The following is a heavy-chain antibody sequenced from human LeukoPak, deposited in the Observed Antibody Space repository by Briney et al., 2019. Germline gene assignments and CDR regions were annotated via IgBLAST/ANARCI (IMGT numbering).Heavy chain of an antibody. Sequence: PGESLRLSCAASGFTFSDYSMNRVRQAPGKGLEWVSYIDGSGDTIYYADSVKGRFTISRDNAKNSLDLQMNSLRDEDTAVYYCSRRFDCWGQGTLVTVSS. J-gene: IGHJ4*02. CDR1: GFTFSDYS. V-gene: IGHV3-48*02. CDR3: SRRFDC. CDR2: IDGSGDTI.